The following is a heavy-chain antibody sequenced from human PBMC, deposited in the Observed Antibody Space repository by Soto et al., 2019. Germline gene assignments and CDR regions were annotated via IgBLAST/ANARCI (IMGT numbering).Heavy chain of an antibody. D-gene: IGHD3-22*01. CDR3: ARAMIVDGKFDY. J-gene: IGHJ4*02. Sequence: PSETLSLTCAVSGGSISSGGYSWSWIRQPPGKGLEWIGYIYHSGSTYYNPSLKSRVTISVDRSKNQFSLKLSSVTAADTAVYYCARAMIVDGKFDYWGQGTLVTVSS. CDR2: IYHSGST. CDR1: GGSISSGGYS. V-gene: IGHV4-30-2*01.